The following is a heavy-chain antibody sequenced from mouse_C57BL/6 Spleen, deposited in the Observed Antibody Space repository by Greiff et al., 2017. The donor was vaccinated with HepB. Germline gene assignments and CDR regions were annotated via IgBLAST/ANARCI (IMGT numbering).Heavy chain of an antibody. J-gene: IGHJ1*03. Sequence: QVQLQQPGAELVMPGASVKLSCKASGYTFTSYWMHWVKQRPGQGLEWIGEIDPSDSYTNYNQKFKGKSTLTVDKSSSTAYMQLSSLTSADSAVYYCARYYDYGGYFDVWGTGTTVTVSS. V-gene: IGHV1-69*01. CDR1: GYTFTSYW. CDR3: ARYYDYGGYFDV. CDR2: IDPSDSYT. D-gene: IGHD2-4*01.